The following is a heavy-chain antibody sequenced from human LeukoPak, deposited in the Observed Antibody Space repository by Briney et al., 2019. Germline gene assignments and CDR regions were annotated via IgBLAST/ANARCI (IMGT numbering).Heavy chain of an antibody. Sequence: GGSLRLSCAASGFTVSSNYMTWVRQAPGKGLEWVSVIYSGGRTFDADSVKGRFTISRDNVKNTVFLQMNSLRVEDTAVYYCATVSSSWLGYFQHWGQGTPVTVSS. V-gene: IGHV3-66*01. CDR3: ATVSSSWLGYFQH. J-gene: IGHJ1*01. CDR1: GFTVSSNY. D-gene: IGHD6-13*01. CDR2: IYSGGRT.